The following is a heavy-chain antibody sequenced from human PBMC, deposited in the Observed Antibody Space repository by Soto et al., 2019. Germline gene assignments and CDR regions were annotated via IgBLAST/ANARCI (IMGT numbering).Heavy chain of an antibody. V-gene: IGHV1-3*01. CDR2: INADNGQT. CDR3: ARGEFWTRLGDVSWFDP. CDR1: GYTFARFA. J-gene: IGHJ5*02. Sequence: LVQSGTEVKKPGAPVKLSCKASGYTFARFAVHWVRQAPGQSLEWMGWINADNGQTKYSQNFQGRITMTRDKSANTVYLEVHSLRSQDTAFYYCARGEFWTRLGDVSWFDPWGQGTLVTVSS. D-gene: IGHD3-3*01.